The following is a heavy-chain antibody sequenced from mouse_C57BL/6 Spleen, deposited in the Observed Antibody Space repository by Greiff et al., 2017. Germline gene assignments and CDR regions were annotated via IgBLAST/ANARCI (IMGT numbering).Heavy chain of an antibody. CDR1: GYTFTDYN. D-gene: IGHD1-1*01. Sequence: VQLKQSGPELVKPGASVKMSCKASGYTFTDYNMHWVKQSHGKSLEWIGDINPNNGGTSYNQKFKGKATLTVNKSSRTAYMELRSLTSEDSAVYYCARTLFYGSSFAYWGQGTLVTVSA. J-gene: IGHJ3*01. CDR2: INPNNGGT. CDR3: ARTLFYGSSFAY. V-gene: IGHV1-22*01.